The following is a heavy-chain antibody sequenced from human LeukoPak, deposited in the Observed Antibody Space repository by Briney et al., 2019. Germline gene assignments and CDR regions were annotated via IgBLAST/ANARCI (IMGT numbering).Heavy chain of an antibody. CDR3: ARSAGGYSYGYFFDY. CDR1: GGSFSGYY. D-gene: IGHD5-18*01. J-gene: IGHJ4*02. CDR2: INHSGST. Sequence: PSETLSLTCAVYGGSFSGYYWSWIRQPPGKGLEWIGEINHSGSTNYNPSLKSRVTISVDTSKNQFSLKLSSVTAADTAVYYCARSAGGYSYGYFFDYWGQGTLVTVSS. V-gene: IGHV4-34*01.